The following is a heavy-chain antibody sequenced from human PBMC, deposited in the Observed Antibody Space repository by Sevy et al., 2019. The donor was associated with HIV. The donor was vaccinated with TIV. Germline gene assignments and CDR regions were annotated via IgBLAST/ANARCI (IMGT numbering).Heavy chain of an antibody. CDR3: ARVGYYDSSGYLY. D-gene: IGHD3-22*01. V-gene: IGHV1-2*02. CDR2: INPDSGGT. J-gene: IGHJ4*02. CDR1: GYTFTGYY. Sequence: ASVKVSCKASGYTFTGYYMHWVRQAPGQGLEWMGWINPDSGGTNYAQKFQGRVTMTRDTSISTAYMELSRLRSDDTAVYYCARVGYYDSSGYLYWGQGTLVTVSS.